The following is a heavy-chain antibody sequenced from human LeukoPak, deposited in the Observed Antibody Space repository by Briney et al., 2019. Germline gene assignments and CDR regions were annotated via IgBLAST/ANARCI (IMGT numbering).Heavy chain of an antibody. Sequence: KSSETLSLTCAVYGGSFSGYYWSWIRQPPGKGLEWIGEINHSGSTNYNPSLKSRVTISVDTSKNQFSLKLSSVTAADTAVYYCARVKAKIQLWSIDYWGQGTLVTVSS. CDR2: INHSGST. V-gene: IGHV4-34*01. CDR1: GGSFSGYY. CDR3: ARVKAKIQLWSIDY. D-gene: IGHD5-18*01. J-gene: IGHJ4*02.